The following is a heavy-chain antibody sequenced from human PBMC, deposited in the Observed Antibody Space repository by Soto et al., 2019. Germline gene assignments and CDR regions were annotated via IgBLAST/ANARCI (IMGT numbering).Heavy chain of an antibody. V-gene: IGHV1-69*13. CDR3: ASHSFYYDSSGYYPPLGY. CDR2: IIPIFGTA. CDR1: GGTFSTYA. Sequence: GASVKVSFKASGGTFSTYAINWLRRAPGQGLEWMGGIIPIFGTANYAQKFQDRVTITADESTSTAYMELSSLRSEDTAVYYCASHSFYYDSSGYYPPLGYWGQGTMVTV. J-gene: IGHJ4*02. D-gene: IGHD3-22*01.